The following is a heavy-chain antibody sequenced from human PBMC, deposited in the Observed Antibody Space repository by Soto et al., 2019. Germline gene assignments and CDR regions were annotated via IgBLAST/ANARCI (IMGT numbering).Heavy chain of an antibody. CDR2: IYPGDSDI. Sequence: GESLKISCKDSGYSFSSYWIAWVRQMPGKGLEWMGIIYPGDSDIKYSPSFHGQVTISADKSISTAYLQWSSLKASDTAMYFCARLPGVRGVFDGFNVWGQGTMVTVSS. CDR3: ARLPGVRGVFDGFNV. CDR1: GYSFSSYW. J-gene: IGHJ3*01. V-gene: IGHV5-51*01. D-gene: IGHD3-10*01.